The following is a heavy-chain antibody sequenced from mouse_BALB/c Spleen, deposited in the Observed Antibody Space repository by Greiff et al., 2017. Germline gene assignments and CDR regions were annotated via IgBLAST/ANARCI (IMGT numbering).Heavy chain of an antibody. V-gene: IGHV1S137*01. CDR1: GYTFTDYA. J-gene: IGHJ2*01. D-gene: IGHD4-1*01. CDR2: ISTYYGDA. Sequence: QVQLQQSGAELVRPGVSVKISCKGSGYTFTDYAMHWVKQSHAKSLEWIGVISTYYGDASYNQKFKGKATMTVDKSSSTAYMELARLTSEDSAIYYCARGGLGRLFDYWGQGTTLTVSS. CDR3: ARGGLGRLFDY.